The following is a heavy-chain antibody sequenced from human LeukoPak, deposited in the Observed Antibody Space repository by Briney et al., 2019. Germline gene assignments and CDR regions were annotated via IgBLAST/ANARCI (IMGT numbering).Heavy chain of an antibody. Sequence: ASETLSLTCTVSGGSIGSDYWTWIRQPPGKGLEYIGYIYYTGGTNYNPSLKSRVTISVDTSKNQFSLKLSSVTAAVTAVYFCAKYGNSGWVIDNWGQGTLVTVSS. CDR1: GGSIGSDY. J-gene: IGHJ4*02. D-gene: IGHD6-19*01. CDR3: AKYGNSGWVIDN. V-gene: IGHV4-59*08. CDR2: IYYTGGT.